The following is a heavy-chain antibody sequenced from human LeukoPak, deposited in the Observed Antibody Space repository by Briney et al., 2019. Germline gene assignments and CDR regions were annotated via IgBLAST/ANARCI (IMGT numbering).Heavy chain of an antibody. CDR1: GFTFSSYA. Sequence: GXSLRLSCAASGFTFSSYAMHWVRQAPGKGLEWVAVISYDGSNKYYADSVKGRFTISRDNSKNTLYLQMNSLRAEDTAVYYCARDPHPSVGMDVWGQGTTVTVSS. V-gene: IGHV3-30*04. CDR2: ISYDGSNK. J-gene: IGHJ6*02. CDR3: ARDPHPSVGMDV.